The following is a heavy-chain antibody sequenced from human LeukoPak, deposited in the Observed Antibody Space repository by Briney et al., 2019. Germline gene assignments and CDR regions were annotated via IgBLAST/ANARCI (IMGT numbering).Heavy chain of an antibody. CDR2: ISDNGVTR. Sequence: PGGSLRLSCAASGFTFSSYVMNWVRQAPGMGLEWVSSISDNGVTRYYADSVKGRFTISRDNSDNTVYLQMNSLRAEDTAIYYCAKAPAPYYYYYGMDVWGQGTAVTVSS. CDR1: GFTFSSYV. J-gene: IGHJ6*02. V-gene: IGHV3-23*01. CDR3: AKAPAPYYYYYGMDV.